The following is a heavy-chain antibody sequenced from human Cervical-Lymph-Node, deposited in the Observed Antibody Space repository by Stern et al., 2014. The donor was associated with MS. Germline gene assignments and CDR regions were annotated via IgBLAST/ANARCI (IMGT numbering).Heavy chain of an antibody. CDR1: GFTSSSYS. V-gene: IGHV3-21*01. J-gene: IGHJ4*02. Sequence: EVQLVESGGGLVKPGGSLRLSCAASGFTSSSYSMNWVRQAPGQGLEWVASISSGGSYISYEDSLKGRFTISRDNAKNSLYLQMNSLRAEDTAVYYCARGRGGNYRYYFDYWGQGTLVTVSS. CDR2: ISSGGSYI. CDR3: ARGRGGNYRYYFDY. D-gene: IGHD4-23*01.